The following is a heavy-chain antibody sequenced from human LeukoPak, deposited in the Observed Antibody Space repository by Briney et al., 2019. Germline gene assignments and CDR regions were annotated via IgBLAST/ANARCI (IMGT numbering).Heavy chain of an antibody. CDR2: ISSFSGTI. CDR3: ARDQGGVGY. J-gene: IGHJ4*02. Sequence: QPGGSLRLSCAASGFTFSSYGMHWVRQAPGKGLEWVPYISSFSGTINYADSVKGRFTISRDNAKNSLYLQMNSLRAEDTAVYYCARDQGGVGYWGQGTLVTVSS. CDR1: GFTFSSYG. V-gene: IGHV3-48*01. D-gene: IGHD3-16*01.